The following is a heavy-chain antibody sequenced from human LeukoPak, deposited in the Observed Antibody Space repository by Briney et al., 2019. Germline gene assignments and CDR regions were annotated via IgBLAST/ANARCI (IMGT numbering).Heavy chain of an antibody. CDR3: ARVSGSYYYYYMDV. V-gene: IGHV1-69*13. Sequence: SVKGSRQGSWGTFSNYSFNRVGQAPGHGVQWVGGIIPIFGTANYAQKFQGRVTITADESTSTAYMELSSLRSEDTAVYYCARVSGSYYYYYMDVWGKGTTVTVSS. D-gene: IGHD1-26*01. CDR2: IIPIFGTA. CDR1: WGTFSNYS. J-gene: IGHJ6*03.